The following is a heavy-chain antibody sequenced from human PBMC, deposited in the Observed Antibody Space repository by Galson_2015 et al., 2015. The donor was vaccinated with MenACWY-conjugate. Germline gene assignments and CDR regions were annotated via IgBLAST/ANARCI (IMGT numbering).Heavy chain of an antibody. CDR2: TYYRSRWHN. V-gene: IGHV6-1*01. CDR1: GDSVSSNSAA. Sequence: CAISGDSVSSNSAAWTWIRQSPSRGLEWLGRTYYRSRWHNDYAVSVKSRITINPDTSRNQLSLQLSSVTPEDTAVYYCARGVTRTSGTINWYFDFWGRCTLVTVSS. D-gene: IGHD6-13*01. J-gene: IGHJ2*01. CDR3: ARGVTRTSGTINWYFDF.